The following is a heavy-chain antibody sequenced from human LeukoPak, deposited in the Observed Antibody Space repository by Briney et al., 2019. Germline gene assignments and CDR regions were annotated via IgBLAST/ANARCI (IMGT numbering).Heavy chain of an antibody. D-gene: IGHD3-22*01. V-gene: IGHV1-24*01. CDR1: GYTLTELS. CDR2: FDPEDGET. J-gene: IGHJ3*02. CDR3: ATEWGDSSGYYYRREHAFDI. Sequence: GASVKVSCKVSGYTLTELSMHWVRQAPGKGLEWMGGFDPEDGETIYAQKFQGRVTMTEDTSTDTAYMELSSLRSEDTAVYYCATEWGDSSGYYYRREHAFDIWGQGTMVTVSS.